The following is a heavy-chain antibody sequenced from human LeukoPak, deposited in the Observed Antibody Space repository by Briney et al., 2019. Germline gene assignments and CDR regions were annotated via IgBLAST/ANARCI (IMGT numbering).Heavy chain of an antibody. CDR1: GFTFSSYW. J-gene: IGHJ4*02. Sequence: PGGSLRLSCAASGFTFSSYWMSWVRQAPGKGLEWVANIEQGGSEKYYVDSVKGRFTISRDNAKNSLFLQMNSLRAEDTAVYYCARVRSGYYMDYWGQGTLVTVSS. V-gene: IGHV3-7*01. CDR3: ARVRSGYYMDY. D-gene: IGHD3-22*01. CDR2: IEQGGSEK.